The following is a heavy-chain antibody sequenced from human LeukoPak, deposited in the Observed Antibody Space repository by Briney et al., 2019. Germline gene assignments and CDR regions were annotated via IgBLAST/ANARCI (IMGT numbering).Heavy chain of an antibody. CDR3: ARHLSGVTGYTYGRGIDF. D-gene: IGHD5-18*01. V-gene: IGHV3-7*01. Sequence: CGSLRLSCASTGFRFHTYWMSWVRQAPGKGLEWVANIKQDGNEKYYADSVKGRFTIYSDNRKNSLDLRMNSQTAKGTPVSYCARHLSGVTGYTYGRGIDFGGQGTVVTVSA. J-gene: IGHJ4*02. CDR1: GFRFHTYW. CDR2: IKQDGNEK.